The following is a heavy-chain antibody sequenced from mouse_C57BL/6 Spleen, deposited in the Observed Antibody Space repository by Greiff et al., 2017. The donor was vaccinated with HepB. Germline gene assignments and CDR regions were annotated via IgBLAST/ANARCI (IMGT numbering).Heavy chain of an antibody. CDR2: INPNNGGT. CDR1: GYTFTDYN. CDR3: ARLQYDYDGAMDY. D-gene: IGHD2-4*01. Sequence: VQLQQSGPELVKPGASVKIPCKASGYTFTDYNMDWVKQSHGKSLEWIGDINPNNGGTIYNQKFKGKATLTVDKSSSTAYMELRSLTSEDTAVYYCARLQYDYDGAMDYWGQGTSVTVSS. V-gene: IGHV1-18*01. J-gene: IGHJ4*01.